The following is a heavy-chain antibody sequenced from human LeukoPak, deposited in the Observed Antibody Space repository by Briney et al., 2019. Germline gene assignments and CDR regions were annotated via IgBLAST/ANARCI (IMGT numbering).Heavy chain of an antibody. CDR1: GHTFTSYY. Sequence: ASVKVSCKASGHTFTSYYMHWVRQAPGQGLEWMGIINPSGGSTSYAQKFQGRVTMTRDTSTSTVYMELSSLRSEDTTVYYCARGLRYSYGPTGKHDAFDIWGQGTMVTVSS. CDR3: ARGLRYSYGPTGKHDAFDI. V-gene: IGHV1-46*03. CDR2: INPSGGST. J-gene: IGHJ3*02. D-gene: IGHD5-18*01.